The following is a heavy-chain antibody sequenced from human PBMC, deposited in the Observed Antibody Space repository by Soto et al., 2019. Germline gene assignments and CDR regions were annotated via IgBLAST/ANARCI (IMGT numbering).Heavy chain of an antibody. CDR1: GGTFSSYA. D-gene: IGHD3-9*01. CDR3: ARGDSDILTGYA. J-gene: IGHJ4*02. CDR2: IIPIFGTA. Sequence: GASVKVSCKASGGTFSSYAISWVRQAPVQGLEWMGWIIPIFGTANYAQKFQGRVTITADESTRTAYVELSSLRSEDTAVYYCARGDSDILTGYAWGQGTLVTVSS. V-gene: IGHV1-69*13.